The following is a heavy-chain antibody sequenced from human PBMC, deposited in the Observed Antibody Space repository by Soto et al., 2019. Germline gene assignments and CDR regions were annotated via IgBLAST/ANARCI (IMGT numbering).Heavy chain of an antibody. CDR1: GFTFSSYS. V-gene: IGHV3-48*01. CDR2: ISSSSTTK. D-gene: IGHD2-15*01. Sequence: GGSLRLSCAASGFTFSSYSMNWVRQAPGKGLEWVSYISSSSTTKYYADSVKGRFTISRDNAKNSLYLQMNSLRAEDTAVYYCARDGCSGSNCLNRFDPWGQGTLVTVSS. CDR3: ARDGCSGSNCLNRFDP. J-gene: IGHJ5*02.